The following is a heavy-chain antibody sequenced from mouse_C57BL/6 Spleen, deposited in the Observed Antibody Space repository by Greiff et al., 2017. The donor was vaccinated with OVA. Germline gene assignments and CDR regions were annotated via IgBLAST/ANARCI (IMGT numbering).Heavy chain of an antibody. J-gene: IGHJ1*03. CDR3: AKGSDGSSPVGGDV. V-gene: IGHV1-80*01. CDR2: IYPGDGDT. D-gene: IGHD1-1*01. Sequence: QVQLKQSGAELVKPGASVKISCKASGYAFSSYWMNWVKQRPGKGLEWIGQIYPGDGDTNYNGKFKGKATLTADKSSSTAYMQLSRLTSEDSAVYLSAKGSDGSSPVGGDVWGTGTTVTVSS. CDR1: GYAFSSYW.